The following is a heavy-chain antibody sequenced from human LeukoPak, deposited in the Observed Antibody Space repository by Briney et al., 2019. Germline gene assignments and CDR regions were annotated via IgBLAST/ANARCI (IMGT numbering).Heavy chain of an antibody. CDR3: ARGGGLDV. D-gene: IGHD3-16*01. Sequence: GGSLRLSCAASGFTFSSYWMNGARQAPCKGLEWVACINHNGNVNYYVDSVKGRFTISRDNAKNSLYLQMSNLRAEDTAVYFCARGGGLDVWGQGATVTVSS. J-gene: IGHJ6*02. V-gene: IGHV3-7*03. CDR2: INHNGNVN. CDR1: GFTFSSYW.